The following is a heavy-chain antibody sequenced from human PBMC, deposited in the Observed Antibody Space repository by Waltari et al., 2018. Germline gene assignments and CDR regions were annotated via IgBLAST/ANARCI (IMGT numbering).Heavy chain of an antibody. Sequence: QVHLQSSGPGLVKRSQTLSLTCAISGDSVARNGAAWKWISQSPSRGLELLGRTYYRSKWYHDSAPSSKRPITTSPVTSKNHFSLQLNSVTPDDTAVYYCARDAHWGLDALDIWGQGTMVTVSS. D-gene: IGHD7-27*01. CDR2: TYYRSKWYH. J-gene: IGHJ3*02. V-gene: IGHV6-1*01. CDR1: GDSVARNGAA. CDR3: ARDAHWGLDALDI.